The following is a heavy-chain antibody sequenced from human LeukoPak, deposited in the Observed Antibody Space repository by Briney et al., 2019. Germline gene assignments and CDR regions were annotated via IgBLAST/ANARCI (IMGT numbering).Heavy chain of an antibody. V-gene: IGHV4-39*07. CDR1: GGSISTSSYY. Sequence: SETLSLTCTVSGGSISTSSYYWGWVRQPPGKGLEWIGNIFYSGSTYYSPSLKSRVTISLDTSRNQFSLKLNSVTAADTAVYYCARDQWDYDSSGYSHAFDIWGQGTMVTVSS. CDR3: ARDQWDYDSSGYSHAFDI. J-gene: IGHJ3*02. CDR2: IFYSGST. D-gene: IGHD3-22*01.